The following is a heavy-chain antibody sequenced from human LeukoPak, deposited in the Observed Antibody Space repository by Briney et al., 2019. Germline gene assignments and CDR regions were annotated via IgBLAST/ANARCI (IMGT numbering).Heavy chain of an antibody. V-gene: IGHV1-58*01. CDR3: AARMYSYGYTDFDY. Sequence: SVKVSCKASGFTFTSSAVQWVRQARGQRLEWIGWIVVGSGNTNYAQKFQERVTITRDMSTSTAYMELSSLRSEDTAVYYRAARMYSYGYTDFDYWGQGTLVTVSS. CDR2: IVVGSGNT. J-gene: IGHJ4*02. D-gene: IGHD5-18*01. CDR1: GFTFTSSA.